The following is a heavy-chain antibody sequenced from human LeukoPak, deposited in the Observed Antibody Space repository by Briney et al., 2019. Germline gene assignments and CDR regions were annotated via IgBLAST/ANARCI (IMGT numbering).Heavy chain of an antibody. CDR1: GGSISSGDYY. J-gene: IGHJ3*02. D-gene: IGHD4-17*01. Sequence: PSETLSLTCTVSGGSISSGDYYWSWIRQPPGKGLEWIGYIYYSGSTYYNPSLKSRVTISVDTSKNQFSLKLSSVTAADTAVYYCARRATVTIDAFDIWGQGTMVTVSS. CDR2: IYYSGST. CDR3: ARRATVTIDAFDI. V-gene: IGHV4-30-4*08.